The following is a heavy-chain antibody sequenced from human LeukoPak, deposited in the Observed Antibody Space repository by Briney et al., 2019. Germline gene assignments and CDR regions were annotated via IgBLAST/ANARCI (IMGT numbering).Heavy chain of an antibody. J-gene: IGHJ4*02. Sequence: TGGSLRLSCAGSGFTFIRHLMHWVRQAPGKGLVWVSRISTDGSTTLYSDSVKGRFTISRDNAKNTLYLEMNSLRAEDTDVYYCGRSGEGYIHYWGQGTLVSVSS. CDR1: GFTFIRHL. V-gene: IGHV3-74*01. D-gene: IGHD6-13*01. CDR2: ISTDGSTT. CDR3: GRSGEGYIHY.